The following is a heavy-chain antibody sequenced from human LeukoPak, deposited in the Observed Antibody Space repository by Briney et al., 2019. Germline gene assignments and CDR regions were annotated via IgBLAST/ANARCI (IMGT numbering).Heavy chain of an antibody. J-gene: IGHJ4*02. V-gene: IGHV3-23*01. CDR1: GFTFSTFA. CDR2: IFPSGGEI. CDR3: ARGRSGSYGFFDY. D-gene: IGHD3-10*01. Sequence: GGSLRLSCAASGFTFSTFAMIWVRQPPGKGLEWVSSIFPSGGEIHYADSVRGRFTISRDNAKNTVYLQMNSLRAEDTAVYYCARGRSGSYGFFDYWSLGNLVTVSS.